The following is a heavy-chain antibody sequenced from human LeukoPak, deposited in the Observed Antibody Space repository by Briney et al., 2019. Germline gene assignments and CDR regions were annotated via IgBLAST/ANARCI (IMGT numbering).Heavy chain of an antibody. CDR2: IRYDGSNK. CDR3: YTGAYYYYMDV. D-gene: IGHD3-10*01. J-gene: IGHJ6*03. Sequence: PGRSLRLSCAASGFTFSSYGIHWVRQAPGKGLEWVAVIRYDGSNKYYADSVKGRFTISRDNSKNTLYLQMNSLRAEDTAVYYCYTGAYYYYMDVWGKGTTVTVSS. V-gene: IGHV3-30*02. CDR1: GFTFSSYG.